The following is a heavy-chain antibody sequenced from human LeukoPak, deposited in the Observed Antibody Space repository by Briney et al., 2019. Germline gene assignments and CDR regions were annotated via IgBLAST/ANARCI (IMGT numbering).Heavy chain of an antibody. CDR3: ARDGRSSTSPYWFDP. Sequence: ASVKVSCKASGYTFTSYAMHWVRQAPGQRLEWMGWINAGNGNTKYSQKFQGRVTITRDTSASTAYMELSSLRSEDTAVYCCARDGRSSTSPYWFDPWGQGTLVTVSS. J-gene: IGHJ5*02. CDR2: INAGNGNT. D-gene: IGHD2-2*01. V-gene: IGHV1-3*01. CDR1: GYTFTSYA.